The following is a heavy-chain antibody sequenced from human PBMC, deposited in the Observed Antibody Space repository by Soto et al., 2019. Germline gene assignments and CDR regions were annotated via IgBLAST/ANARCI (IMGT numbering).Heavy chain of an antibody. CDR2: IYCDDSK. D-gene: IGHD4-17*01. V-gene: IGHV2-5*02. J-gene: IGHJ4*02. CDR3: AHKGYGDYPLDY. Sequence: QITLKESGPALVKPTQTLTLTCTFSGFSLSTSGVGVGWIRQPPGKALEWLAVIYCDDSKHYSPSLESRLTITKDTSKNQVVLTMPNMDPVDPATYFCAHKGYGDYPLDYWGQGTLVTVSS. CDR1: GFSLSTSGVG.